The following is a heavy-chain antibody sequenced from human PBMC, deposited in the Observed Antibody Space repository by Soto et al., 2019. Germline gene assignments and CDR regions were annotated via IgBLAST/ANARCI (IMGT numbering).Heavy chain of an antibody. CDR2: INAGYGNT. D-gene: IGHD7-27*01. Sequence: GASVPVSCKTAGDTFSSYAMRWLLRAPPQRREWMGWINAGYGNTKYSQKFQDRVTISRDTSENPAYLELTTVTSADTAEYYCAKDSGDGSMDFWGQGTLVTVSS. CDR3: AKDSGDGSMDF. V-gene: IGHV1-3*01. J-gene: IGHJ4*02. CDR1: GDTFSSYA.